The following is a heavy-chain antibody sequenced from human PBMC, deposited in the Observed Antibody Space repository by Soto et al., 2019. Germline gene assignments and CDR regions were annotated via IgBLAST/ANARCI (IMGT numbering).Heavy chain of an antibody. Sequence: GASVKVSCKASGYTFTSYYMHWVRQAPGQGLEWMGIINPSGGSTSYAQKFQGRVTMTRDTSTSTVYMELSSLRSEDTAVYYCARDLDYYDSSGSVTRDYWGQGTLVTVSS. D-gene: IGHD3-22*01. CDR3: ARDLDYYDSSGSVTRDY. CDR2: INPSGGST. J-gene: IGHJ4*02. V-gene: IGHV1-46*01. CDR1: GYTFTSYY.